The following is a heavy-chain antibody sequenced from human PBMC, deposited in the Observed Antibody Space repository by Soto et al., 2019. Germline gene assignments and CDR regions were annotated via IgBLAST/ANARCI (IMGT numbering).Heavy chain of an antibody. CDR1: GFTFSNYV. CDR3: AKGLAESRPYYFDY. V-gene: IGHV3-23*01. J-gene: IGHJ4*02. CDR2: ITGGSGDT. Sequence: EVQLLESGGGLVQPGGSLRVSCAASGFTFSNYVMSWVRQAPGKGLEWVSAITGGSGDTYHADSVKGRFTVSRDNTKNTLYLQMNSLRAEDTAIYYCAKGLAESRPYYFDYWGRGTLVTVSS. D-gene: IGHD2-15*01.